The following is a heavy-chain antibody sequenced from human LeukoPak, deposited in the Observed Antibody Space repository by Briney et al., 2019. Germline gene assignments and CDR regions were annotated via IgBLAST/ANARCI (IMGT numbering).Heavy chain of an antibody. V-gene: IGHV4-59*08. D-gene: IGHD2-8*02. CDR2: ISNSGTT. CDR1: GGTVSSYY. Sequence: PSETLSLTCTVSGGTVSSYYWSWIRQPPGKGLEWIGYISNSGTTNYNPSFKSRVTISVDTSKNQFSLNLSSVTAADTAVYYCARQEGYRWDCWGQGTLVTVSS. CDR3: ARQEGYRWDC. J-gene: IGHJ4*02.